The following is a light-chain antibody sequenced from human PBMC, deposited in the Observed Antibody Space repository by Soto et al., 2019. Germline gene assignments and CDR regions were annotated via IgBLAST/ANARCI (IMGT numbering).Light chain of an antibody. J-gene: IGKJ1*01. CDR3: QQYGSSPPT. Sequence: DVVMTQTPRSLSVAPGQPASISCKSSQSLLHIPGETFLFLYLQKPVRSPQLLIYEVSTRVSGIPDRFSGSGSGTDFTLTINRLEPEDFALYYCQQYGSSPPTFGQGTKVDIK. CDR2: EVS. V-gene: IGKV2-29*01. CDR1: QSLLHIPGETF.